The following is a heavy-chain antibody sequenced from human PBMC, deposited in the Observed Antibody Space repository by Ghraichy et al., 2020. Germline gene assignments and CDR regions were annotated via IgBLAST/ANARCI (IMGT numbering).Heavy chain of an antibody. Sequence: SQTLSLTCAVYGGSFSGYYWSWIRQPPGKGLEWIGEINHSGSTNYNPSLKSRVTISVDTSKNQFSLKLSSVTAADTAVYYCARVRKGYCSSTSCPPRGGVFDYWGQGTLVTVSS. CDR2: INHSGST. V-gene: IGHV4-34*01. D-gene: IGHD2-2*01. CDR1: GGSFSGYY. J-gene: IGHJ4*02. CDR3: ARVRKGYCSSTSCPPRGGVFDY.